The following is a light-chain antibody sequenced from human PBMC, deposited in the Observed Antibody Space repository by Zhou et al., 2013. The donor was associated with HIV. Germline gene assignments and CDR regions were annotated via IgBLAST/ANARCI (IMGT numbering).Light chain of an antibody. Sequence: AILLTQSPSYLSASVGDRVTMTCRASQAIGSGLGWYQQKPGLPPKLLIYGASTLETEVPSRFSGSGSGTVFTLTISGLQPEDFATYFCQQCDMYPFTFGPGTKVDV. J-gene: IGKJ3*01. CDR1: QAIGSG. V-gene: IGKV1-13*02. CDR2: GAS. CDR3: QQCDMYPFT.